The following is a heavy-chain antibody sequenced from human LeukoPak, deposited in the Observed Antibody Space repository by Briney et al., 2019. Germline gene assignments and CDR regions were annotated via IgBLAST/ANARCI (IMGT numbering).Heavy chain of an antibody. CDR2: IAGNSVTI. CDR1: GFTFSTYA. CDR3: TKDLRPDGLYDFDS. D-gene: IGHD5/OR15-5a*01. V-gene: IGHV3-23*01. J-gene: IGHJ4*02. Sequence: GGSLRLSCAASGFTFSTYAMNWVRKAPGRGLEWVSVIAGNSVTIRYADSVKGRFIISRDNSKNTVFLQMNSLKVEDTALYYCTKDLRPDGLYDFDSWGQGTLVTVSS.